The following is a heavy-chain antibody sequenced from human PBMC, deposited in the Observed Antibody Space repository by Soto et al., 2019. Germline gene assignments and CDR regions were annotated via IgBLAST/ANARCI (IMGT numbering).Heavy chain of an antibody. J-gene: IGHJ4*02. CDR2: ISTYDGDT. D-gene: IGHD5-12*01. CDR1: GYTFSNYA. CDR3: ARGQANRNTGYDYLDY. V-gene: IGHV1-18*01. Sequence: QVHLVQSGAGVKKPGASVKVSCKASGYTFSNYAVTWVRQAPGQGLEWMGWISTYDGDTRYAQRLQGRVTMTTDISTSTAYMELRSLRSDDTAVYYCARGQANRNTGYDYLDYWGQGTLVTVSS.